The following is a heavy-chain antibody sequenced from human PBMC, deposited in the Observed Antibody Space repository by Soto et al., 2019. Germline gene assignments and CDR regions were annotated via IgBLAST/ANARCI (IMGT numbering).Heavy chain of an antibody. V-gene: IGHV5-51*01. CDR3: ARHRYCSGGSCYYKNYYHGMDV. D-gene: IGHD2-15*01. Sequence: GGAFPISCRGSGCSFASYWIRRLRQMPEKGLEWVGIIYPVDSDTRYSPSFHGQVTISADKSLSTAYLKWSSLKASDTAMYYCARHRYCSGGSCYYKNYYHGMDVWGQGTTVTVSS. J-gene: IGHJ6*02. CDR2: IYPVDSDT. CDR1: GCSFASYW.